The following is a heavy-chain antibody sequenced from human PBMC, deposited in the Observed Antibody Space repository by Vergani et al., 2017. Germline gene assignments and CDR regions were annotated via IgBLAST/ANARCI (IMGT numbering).Heavy chain of an antibody. J-gene: IGHJ6*02. CDR2: ISGSGGST. V-gene: IGHV3-23*01. D-gene: IGHD5-12*01. Sequence: EVQLLESGGDLVQPGGSLRLSCAASGFTFNHYAMNWVRHAPGKGLEWVSGISGSGGSTYYAGSVKGRFTISRDSSKNTLYLQMNSLSAVDTAVYYCAKANPRNSGYDYLYYYHAMDVWGQGTTVTVSS. CDR1: GFTFNHYA. CDR3: AKANPRNSGYDYLYYYHAMDV.